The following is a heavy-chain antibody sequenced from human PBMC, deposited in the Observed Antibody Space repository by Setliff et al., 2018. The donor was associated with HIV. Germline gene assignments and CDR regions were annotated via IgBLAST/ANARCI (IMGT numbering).Heavy chain of an antibody. V-gene: IGHV3-9*01. Sequence: TGGSLRLSCVASGFTIDNYAMHWVRQAPGKGLEWVSGISWNSGSIGYADSVKGRFTISRDNAKNSLYLQMNSLRAEDTALYYCAKDKTSGSYYFDYWGQGTLVTVSS. CDR2: ISWNSGSI. D-gene: IGHD1-26*01. J-gene: IGHJ4*02. CDR3: AKDKTSGSYYFDY. CDR1: GFTIDNYA.